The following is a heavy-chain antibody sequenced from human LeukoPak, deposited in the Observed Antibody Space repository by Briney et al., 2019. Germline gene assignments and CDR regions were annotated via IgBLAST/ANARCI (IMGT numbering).Heavy chain of an antibody. V-gene: IGHV3-30*04. Sequence: GGSLRLSCAASGFTFSSYAMNWVRQAPGKGLEWVAVISYDGSNKYYADSVKGRFTISRDNSKNTLYLQMNSLRAEDTAVYYCARNFHSCDSSGYLGNWFDPWGQGTLVTVSS. D-gene: IGHD3-22*01. CDR3: ARNFHSCDSSGYLGNWFDP. CDR1: GFTFSSYA. CDR2: ISYDGSNK. J-gene: IGHJ5*02.